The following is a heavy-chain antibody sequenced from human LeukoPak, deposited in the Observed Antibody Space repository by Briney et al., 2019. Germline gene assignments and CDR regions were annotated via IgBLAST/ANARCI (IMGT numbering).Heavy chain of an antibody. Sequence: PGGSLRLSCTASGFTFSDYYMTWIRQAPGKGLAWISYMSSTGTTIYYADSVKGRFTISRDNAKNSLYLQMNSLRVEDTAVYYCARVGRYGVDYWGQGTLVTVSS. CDR1: GFTFSDYY. V-gene: IGHV3-11*04. CDR3: ARVGRYGVDY. D-gene: IGHD5-18*01. J-gene: IGHJ4*02. CDR2: MSSTGTTI.